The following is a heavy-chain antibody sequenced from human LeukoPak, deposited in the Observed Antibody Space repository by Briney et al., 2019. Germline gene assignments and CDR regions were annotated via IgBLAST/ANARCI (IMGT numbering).Heavy chain of an antibody. CDR3: ARERNYYDSSGLSYYYGMDV. CDR2: IIPIFGTA. CDR1: GGTFSSYA. J-gene: IGHJ6*02. D-gene: IGHD3-22*01. V-gene: IGHV1-69*13. Sequence: SVKVSCKASGGTFSSYAISWVRQAPGQGLEWMGGIIPIFGTANYAQKFQGRDTITADESTSTAYMELSSLRSEDTAVYYCARERNYYDSSGLSYYYGMDVWGQGTTVTVSS.